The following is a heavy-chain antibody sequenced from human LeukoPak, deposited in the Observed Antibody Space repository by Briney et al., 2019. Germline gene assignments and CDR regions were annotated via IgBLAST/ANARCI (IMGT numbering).Heavy chain of an antibody. Sequence: GGSLRLSCAASGFTFSSYWMSWVRQAPGKGLEWVANIKQDGSEKYYADSVKGRFTISRDNSKNTLYLQMNSLRAEDTAVYYCAKDRDSSGYYHTFFDYWGQGTLVTVSS. CDR3: AKDRDSSGYYHTFFDY. J-gene: IGHJ4*02. CDR2: IKQDGSEK. V-gene: IGHV3-7*01. CDR1: GFTFSSYW. D-gene: IGHD3-22*01.